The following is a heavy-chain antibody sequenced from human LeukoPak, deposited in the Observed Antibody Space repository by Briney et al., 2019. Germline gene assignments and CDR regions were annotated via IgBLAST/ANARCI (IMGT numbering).Heavy chain of an antibody. V-gene: IGHV1-2*02. Sequence: GSVKVSCKASGYTFTGYYMHWVRQAPGQGLEWMGWINPNSGGTNYAQKFQGRVTMTRDTSISTAYMELSSLRSEDTAVYYSATSAHPGYSSGWRDYWGQGTLVTVSS. J-gene: IGHJ4*02. D-gene: IGHD6-19*01. CDR3: ATSAHPGYSSGWRDY. CDR1: GYTFTGYY. CDR2: INPNSGGT.